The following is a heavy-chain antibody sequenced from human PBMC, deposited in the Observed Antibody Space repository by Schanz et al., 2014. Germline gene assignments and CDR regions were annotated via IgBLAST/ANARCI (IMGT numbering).Heavy chain of an antibody. CDR3: ARDQSPYTNSSDVRYFDY. V-gene: IGHV3-23*04. J-gene: IGHJ4*02. CDR2: MSGSGSTA. CDR1: GFTFFGSFA. D-gene: IGHD6-6*01. Sequence: VELVESGGGLVQPGGSLRLSCVASGFTFFGSFAMSWVRQAPGKGLEWVSGMSGSGSTADYADSVKGRFTISRDNSRKTLYLQMNSLRADDTAVYYCARDQSPYTNSSDVRYFDYWGQGSLVTVSS.